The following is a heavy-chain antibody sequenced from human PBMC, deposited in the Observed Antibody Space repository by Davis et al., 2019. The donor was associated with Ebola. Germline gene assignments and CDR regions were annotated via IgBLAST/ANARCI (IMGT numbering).Heavy chain of an antibody. Sequence: GESLKISCAASGFTFSGSAMHWVRQASGKGLEWVGRIRSKANRYATAYAASVKGRFTISRDDSKNTAYLQMNSLKTEDTAVYYCSSTSGEDYYYYGMDVWGQGTTVTVSS. CDR2: IRSKANRYAT. V-gene: IGHV3-73*01. D-gene: IGHD2-2*01. CDR3: SSTSGEDYYYYGMDV. J-gene: IGHJ6*02. CDR1: GFTFSGSA.